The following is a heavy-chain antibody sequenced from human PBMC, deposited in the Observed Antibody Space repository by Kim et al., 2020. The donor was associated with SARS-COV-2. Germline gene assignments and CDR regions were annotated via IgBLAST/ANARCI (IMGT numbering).Heavy chain of an antibody. CDR3: AREVWTMVRGGDAFDI. Sequence: GGSLRLSCAASGFTFSDYYMSWIRQAPGKGLEWVSYISSSGSTIYYADSVKGRFTISRDNTKNSLYLQMNSLRAEDTAVYYCAREVWTMVRGGDAFDIWGQGTMVTVSS. CDR2: ISSSGSTI. V-gene: IGHV3-11*01. D-gene: IGHD3-10*01. CDR1: GFTFSDYY. J-gene: IGHJ3*02.